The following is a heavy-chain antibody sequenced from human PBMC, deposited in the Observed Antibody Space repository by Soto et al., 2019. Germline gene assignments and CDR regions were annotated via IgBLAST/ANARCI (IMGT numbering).Heavy chain of an antibody. CDR3: ASGYCTNGVCYVFDY. CDR1: GGSISSSSYY. Sequence: QLQLQESGPGLVKPSETLSLTCTVSGGSISSSSYYWGWIRQPPGKGLEWIGSIYYSGSTYYNPSLNSRVTISVDTSKNQFSLKLSSVTAADTAVYYCASGYCTNGVCYVFDYWGQGTLVTVSS. V-gene: IGHV4-39*01. CDR2: IYYSGST. D-gene: IGHD2-8*01. J-gene: IGHJ4*02.